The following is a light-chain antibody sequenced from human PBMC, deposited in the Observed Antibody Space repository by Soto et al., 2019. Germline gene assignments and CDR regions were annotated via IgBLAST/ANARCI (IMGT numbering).Light chain of an antibody. Sequence: DIQMTQSPSSPSASVGDRVTISCRASQSISTYLNWYQKKPGKAPKVLIYAASSLQSGVPSRFSGSGSGTEFTLTISSLQPDDFATYYCQHYNSYSEAFGQGTKV. CDR3: QHYNSYSEA. CDR2: AAS. V-gene: IGKV1-5*01. CDR1: QSISTY. J-gene: IGKJ1*01.